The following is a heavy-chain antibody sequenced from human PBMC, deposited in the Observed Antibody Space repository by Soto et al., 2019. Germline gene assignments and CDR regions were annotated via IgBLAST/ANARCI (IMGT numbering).Heavy chain of an antibody. CDR1: GYTFTNYD. Sequence: QVQLVQSGAEVKQPGASASVSCKASGYTFTNYDVNWVRQAAGQGLEWMGWMNPNSGNTDYAQKFRDRVAMTRNTSIDTAYMELSSLTSEDTAVYYCASQGVDFWRVGHYYGLGVWGQGTAVTVAS. J-gene: IGHJ6*02. CDR3: ASQGVDFWRVGHYYGLGV. D-gene: IGHD3-3*01. CDR2: MNPNSGNT. V-gene: IGHV1-8*01.